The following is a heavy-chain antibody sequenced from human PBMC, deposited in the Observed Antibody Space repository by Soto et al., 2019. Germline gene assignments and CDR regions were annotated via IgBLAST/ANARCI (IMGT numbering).Heavy chain of an antibody. V-gene: IGHV4-31*03. J-gene: IGHJ4*02. CDR2: IYYRGNS. CDR3: ASSGGSNSWYGVFDF. Sequence: QVQLQESGPGLVKPSQTLSLTCTVSSDSITSGPYYWSWVRQHPGRGLEWIGYIYYRGNSYYNPSLKSRISISLDRAKNQFSLELNSVTAADTAVYYCASSGGSNSWYGVFDFWGQGTLVTVSS. CDR1: SDSITSGPYY. D-gene: IGHD3-10*01.